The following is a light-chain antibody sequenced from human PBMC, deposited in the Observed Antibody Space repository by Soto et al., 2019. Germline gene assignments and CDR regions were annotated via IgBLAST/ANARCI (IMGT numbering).Light chain of an antibody. CDR2: DAS. J-gene: IGKJ5*01. V-gene: IGKV3-11*01. CDR1: QSVSSY. Sequence: EIVLTQSPATLSLSPGERANLSCRASQSVSSYLAWYQQKPGQAPRLLSYDASNRATGIPARFSGSGSGTDFTLTISSLEPEDFAVYYCQQRSNWRPPITFGQGTRLEIK. CDR3: QQRSNWRPPIT.